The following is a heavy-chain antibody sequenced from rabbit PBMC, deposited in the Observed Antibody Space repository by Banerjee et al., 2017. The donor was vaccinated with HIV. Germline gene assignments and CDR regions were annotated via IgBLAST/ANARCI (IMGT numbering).Heavy chain of an antibody. Sequence: QSLEESGGDLVKPGASLKLSCTASGFDFSSYGISWVRQAPGKGLEWIACIYTGDGPTYYASWVNGRFTISKTSSTTVTLQMTSLTDADTATYFCARYDGGSGYFKLWGQGTLVTVS. CDR3: ARYDGGSGYFKL. D-gene: IGHD1-1*01. CDR2: IYTGDGPT. V-gene: IGHV1S40*01. CDR1: GFDFSSYG. J-gene: IGHJ4*01.